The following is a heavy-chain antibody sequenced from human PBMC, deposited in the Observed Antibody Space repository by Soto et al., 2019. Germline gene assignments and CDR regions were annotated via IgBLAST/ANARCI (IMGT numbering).Heavy chain of an antibody. CDR3: ARATSERYYDFWSGYYHH. Sequence: QVQLVESGGGVVQPGRSLRLSCAASGFTFSSYAMHWVRQAPGKGLEWVAVISYDGSNKYYADSVKGRFTISRDNSKNTLYLQMNSLRAEDTAVYYCARATSERYYDFWSGYYHHWGQGTLVTVSS. V-gene: IGHV3-30-3*01. CDR1: GFTFSSYA. J-gene: IGHJ5*02. D-gene: IGHD3-3*01. CDR2: ISYDGSNK.